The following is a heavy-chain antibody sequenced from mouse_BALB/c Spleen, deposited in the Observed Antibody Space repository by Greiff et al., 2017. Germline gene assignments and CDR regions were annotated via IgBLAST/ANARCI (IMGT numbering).Heavy chain of an antibody. CDR3: ARYITTVGGAMDY. CDR1: GFTFSSFG. CDR2: ISSGSSTI. D-gene: IGHD1-1*01. J-gene: IGHJ4*01. Sequence: DVMLVESGGGLVQPGGSRKLSCAASGFTFSSFGMHWVRQAPEKGLEWVAYISSGSSTIYYADTVKGRFTISRDNPKNTLFLQMTSLRSEDTAMYYCARYITTVGGAMDYWGQGTSVTVSS. V-gene: IGHV5-17*02.